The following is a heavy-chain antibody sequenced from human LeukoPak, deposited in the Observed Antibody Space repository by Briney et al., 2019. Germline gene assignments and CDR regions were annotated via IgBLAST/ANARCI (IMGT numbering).Heavy chain of an antibody. Sequence: GGSLRLSCAASGFTFTNYAMTWVRQAPGKGLEWVSGISATGGGTSYADSVKGRFTISRDNSRNMVYLQMNSLRAEDTAVYYCAIKTADWGQGTLLTVSS. D-gene: IGHD5-18*01. CDR3: AIKTAD. V-gene: IGHV3-23*01. CDR1: GFTFTNYA. J-gene: IGHJ4*02. CDR2: ISATGGGT.